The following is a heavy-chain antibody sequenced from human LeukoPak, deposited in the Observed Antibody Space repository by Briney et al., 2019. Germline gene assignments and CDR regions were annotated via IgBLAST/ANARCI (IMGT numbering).Heavy chain of an antibody. CDR3: ARDADCSGGSCYPGWFDP. CDR2: TYYRSKWYN. V-gene: IGHV6-1*01. Sequence: SQTLSLTCAISGDSVSSNSAAWNWIRQSPSRGLEWLGRTYYRSKWYNDYAVSVKSRITINPDTSKNQFSLQLNSVTPEDTAVYYCARDADCSGGSCYPGWFDPWGQGTLVTVSS. J-gene: IGHJ5*02. D-gene: IGHD2-15*01. CDR1: GDSVSSNSAA.